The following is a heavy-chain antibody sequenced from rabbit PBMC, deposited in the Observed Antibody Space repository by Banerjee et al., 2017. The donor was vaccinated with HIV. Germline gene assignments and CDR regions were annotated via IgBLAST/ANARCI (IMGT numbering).Heavy chain of an antibody. Sequence: QEQLEESGGDLVKPEGSLTLTCTASGFSFSNGYVMCWVRQAPGKGLEWIACIYGGSSGSISYASWAKGRFTISKTSSTTVTLQMTSLTAADTATYFCARRLTSNSGGYYSLWGQGTLVTVS. D-gene: IGHD1-1*01. J-gene: IGHJ3*01. CDR3: ARRLTSNSGGYYSL. CDR2: IYGGSSGSI. V-gene: IGHV1S45*01. CDR1: GFSFSNGYV.